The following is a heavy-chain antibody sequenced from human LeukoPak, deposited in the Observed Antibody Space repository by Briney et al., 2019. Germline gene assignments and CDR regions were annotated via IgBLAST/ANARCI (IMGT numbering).Heavy chain of an antibody. D-gene: IGHD6-6*01. CDR1: GYTFTSYY. Sequence: ASVKVSCKASGYTFTSYYMHWVRQGPGQGLAWMGIINPSGGSTSYAQKFQGRVTMTRDTSTNTVYMELSSLRSEDTAVFYCVRGASSIAALNPFWYFDLWGRGTLVTVSS. CDR2: INPSGGST. CDR3: VRGASSIAALNPFWYFDL. V-gene: IGHV1-46*01. J-gene: IGHJ2*01.